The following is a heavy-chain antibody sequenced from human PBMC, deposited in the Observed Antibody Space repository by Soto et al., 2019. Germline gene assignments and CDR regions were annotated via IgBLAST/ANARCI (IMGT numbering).Heavy chain of an antibody. CDR1: GFTFSSYA. CDR2: ISGSGGST. V-gene: IGHV3-23*01. J-gene: IGHJ4*02. D-gene: IGHD3-3*01. Sequence: GGSLRLSCGASGFTFSSYAMSWVRQAPGKGLEWVSAISGSGGSTYYADSVKGRFTISRDNSKNTLYLQMNSLRAEDTAVYYCAKQTSRYDFWSGYLYYFDYWGQGTLVTVSS. CDR3: AKQTSRYDFWSGYLYYFDY.